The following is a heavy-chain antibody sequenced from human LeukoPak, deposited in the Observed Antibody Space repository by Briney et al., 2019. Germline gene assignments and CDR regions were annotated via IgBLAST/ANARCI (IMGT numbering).Heavy chain of an antibody. CDR1: GFTFSSYA. J-gene: IGHJ6*02. CDR2: ISGSGGST. Sequence: GGSLRLSCAASGFTFSSYAMSWVRQAPGKGLEWVSAISGSGGSTYYADSVKGRFTISRDNSKNTLYLQMNSLRAEDTAVYYCARPGFWSGYYKGDYYYGMDVWGQGTTVTVSS. CDR3: ARPGFWSGYYKGDYYYGMDV. V-gene: IGHV3-23*01. D-gene: IGHD3-3*01.